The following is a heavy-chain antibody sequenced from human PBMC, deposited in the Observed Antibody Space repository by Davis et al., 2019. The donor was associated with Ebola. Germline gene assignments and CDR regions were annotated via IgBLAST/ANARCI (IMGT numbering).Heavy chain of an antibody. V-gene: IGHV3-64D*06. CDR3: VKDRRGSYAFDI. CDR1: GFTSNNYA. CDR2: INDNGGTT. Sequence: GESLKISCSASGFTSNNYAMHWVRQAPGRGLDFVSGINDNGGTTHYADSVKGRFTISRDDSRSTVYLQMSSLTVEDSALYYCVKDRRGSYAFDIWGQGTMVTVSS. D-gene: IGHD1-26*01. J-gene: IGHJ3*02.